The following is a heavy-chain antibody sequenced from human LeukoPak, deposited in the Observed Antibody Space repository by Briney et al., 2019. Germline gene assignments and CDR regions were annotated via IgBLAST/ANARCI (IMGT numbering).Heavy chain of an antibody. CDR2: IYYSGST. CDR1: APSAGRYY. CDR3: ARHTDIAPLSSLKY. Sequence: WESLSLTCTVSAPSAGRYYSGWVRQTPGKGLEWVGGIYYSGSTNYNPSLKSRVNISVDTSKNQFCLQLSSVSAADTAVYYCARHTDIAPLSSLKYWGQGTLVTVSS. J-gene: IGHJ4*02. V-gene: IGHV4-59*08. D-gene: IGHD6-13*01.